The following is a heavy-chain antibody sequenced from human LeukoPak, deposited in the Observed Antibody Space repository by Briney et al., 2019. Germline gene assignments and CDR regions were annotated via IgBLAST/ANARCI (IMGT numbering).Heavy chain of an antibody. Sequence: GASVKVSCKASGGTFSSYAISWARQAPGQGLEWMGGIIPIFGTANYAQKFQGRVTITTDESTSTAYMELSSLRSGDTAVYYCAREGGSAGGAFDIWGQGTMVTVSS. CDR1: GGTFSSYA. J-gene: IGHJ3*02. V-gene: IGHV1-69*05. CDR2: IIPIFGTA. D-gene: IGHD6-13*01. CDR3: AREGGSAGGAFDI.